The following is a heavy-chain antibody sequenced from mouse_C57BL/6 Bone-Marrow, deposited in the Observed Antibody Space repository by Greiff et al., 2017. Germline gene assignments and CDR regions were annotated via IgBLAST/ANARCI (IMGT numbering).Heavy chain of an antibody. CDR2: ISYDGSN. CDR3: ARAPYYGSSLYYAMDY. Sequence: DVQLQESGPGLVKPSQSLSLTCSVTGYSITSGYYWNWIRQFPGNKLEWMGYISYDGSNNYNPSLKNRISITRDTSKNQFFLKLNSVTTEDTATYYCARAPYYGSSLYYAMDYWGQGTSVTVSS. D-gene: IGHD1-1*01. V-gene: IGHV3-6*01. CDR1: GYSITSGYY. J-gene: IGHJ4*01.